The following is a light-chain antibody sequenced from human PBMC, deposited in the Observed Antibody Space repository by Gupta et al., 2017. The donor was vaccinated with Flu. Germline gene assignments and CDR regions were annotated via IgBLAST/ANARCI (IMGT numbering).Light chain of an antibody. J-gene: IGKJ1*01. CDR2: YAS. CDR1: QGIGSA. CDR3: QQRNHWPQT. Sequence: ATLSSSPGERATLSCRASQGIGSALAWYQQRPGQAPSLLINYASSRAAGIPARFSGSGSGTDFTLTISSLEPEDFAFYYCQQRNHWPQTFGQGSKVDVK. V-gene: IGKV3-11*01.